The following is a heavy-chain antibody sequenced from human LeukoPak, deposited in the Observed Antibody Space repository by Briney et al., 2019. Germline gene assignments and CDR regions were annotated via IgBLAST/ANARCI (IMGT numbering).Heavy chain of an antibody. CDR1: GGSISSGGYY. CDR3: ARVPPMRVVVPAAKNYYYYYMDV. J-gene: IGHJ6*03. V-gene: IGHV4-31*03. D-gene: IGHD2-2*01. CDR2: MYHDGKP. Sequence: SETLSLTCTVSGGSISSGGYYWSWIRQHPGKGLECIGYMYHDGKPNYNPSLKGRVIFSVDTSKNQFSLKLSSVTAADTAVYYCARVPPMRVVVPAAKNYYYYYMDVWGKGTTVTVSS.